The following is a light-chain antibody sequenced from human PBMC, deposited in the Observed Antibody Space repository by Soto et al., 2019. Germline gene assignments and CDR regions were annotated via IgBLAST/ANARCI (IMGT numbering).Light chain of an antibody. CDR2: DAS. J-gene: IGKJ1*01. CDR1: QSISSW. V-gene: IGKV1-5*01. CDR3: QPYNNYSRT. Sequence: DIQMTQSPSTLSASVGDRVTITCRASQSISSWLAWYQQKPGKAPKLLIYDASSLYSGVPSKFSVRGSGTEFTLTIRGRQPDAFATYYCQPYNNYSRTFGQGTKVEI.